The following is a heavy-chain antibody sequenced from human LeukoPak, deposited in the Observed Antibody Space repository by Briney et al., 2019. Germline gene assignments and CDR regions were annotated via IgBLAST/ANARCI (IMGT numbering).Heavy chain of an antibody. CDR1: GYTFTSYD. CDR3: ARAPWSSSWFNWFDP. CDR2: MNPNSDNT. Sequence: ASVKVSCKASGYTFTSYDINWVRQATGQGLEWMGWMNPNSDNTGYAQKFQGRVTMTRNTSISTAYMELSSLRSEDTAVYYCARAPWSSSWFNWFDPWGQGTLVTVSS. D-gene: IGHD6-13*01. J-gene: IGHJ5*02. V-gene: IGHV1-8*01.